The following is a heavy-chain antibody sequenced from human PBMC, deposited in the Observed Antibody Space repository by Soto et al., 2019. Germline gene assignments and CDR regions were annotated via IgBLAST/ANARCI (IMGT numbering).Heavy chain of an antibody. CDR1: GFSLTTRGVA. J-gene: IGHJ4*02. D-gene: IGHD3-10*01. CDR3: AHRPRGFSYYFDY. CDR2: IYWDDDE. V-gene: IGHV2-5*02. Sequence: QITLKESGPTLVKPTQTLTLTCTFSGFSLTTRGVAVGWIRQPPGKALEWLALIYWDDDEGYSPSLKSRLTITKDTSKNHVVLRMTNMDPVVTATYSCAHRPRGFSYYFDYWGQGTLVTVSS.